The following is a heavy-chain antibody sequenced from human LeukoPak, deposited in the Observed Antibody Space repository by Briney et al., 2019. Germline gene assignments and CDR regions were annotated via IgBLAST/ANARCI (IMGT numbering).Heavy chain of an antibody. Sequence: QPGGSLRLSCAASTFTFSSYAMSSVRQAPGKGLEWVSAISGSGGRTYHADSVKGRFTIYRDNSKNTLYLQMNSLRDEDTAIYYCAKDMRYSYGYPDAFDTWGQGTMVTVSS. CDR2: ISGSGGRT. CDR3: AKDMRYSYGYPDAFDT. J-gene: IGHJ3*02. D-gene: IGHD5-18*01. V-gene: IGHV3-23*01. CDR1: TFTFSSYA.